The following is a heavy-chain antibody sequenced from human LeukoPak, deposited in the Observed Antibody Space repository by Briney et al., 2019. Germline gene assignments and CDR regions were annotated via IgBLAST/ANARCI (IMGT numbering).Heavy chain of an antibody. CDR1: GDSINHHY. J-gene: IGHJ6*03. CDR2: IYSSVST. D-gene: IGHD2-15*01. V-gene: IGHV4-4*09. Sequence: SETLSLTCTVSGDSINHHYWSWIRQPPGEGLEWIAYIYSSVSTNYNPSLKSRVTISIDTSKSQFSLKLTSVTAADAGVYYCARQRCSGGSCYRLDRLYYMDVWGKGTTVPVSS. CDR3: ARQRCSGGSCYRLDRLYYMDV.